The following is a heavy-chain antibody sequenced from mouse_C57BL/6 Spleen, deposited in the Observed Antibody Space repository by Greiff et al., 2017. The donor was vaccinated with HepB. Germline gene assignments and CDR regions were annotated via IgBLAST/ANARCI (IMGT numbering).Heavy chain of an antibody. CDR1: GYTFTSYW. CDR2: INPSNGGT. J-gene: IGHJ2*01. V-gene: IGHV1-53*01. CDR3: ASFITTVVAYYFDY. Sequence: VQLQQPGTELVEPGASVKLSCKASGYTFTSYWMHWVKQRPGQGLEWIGNINPSNGGTNYNEKFKSKATLTVDKSSSTAYMQLSSLTSEDSAVYYCASFITTVVAYYFDYWGQGTTLTVSS. D-gene: IGHD1-1*01.